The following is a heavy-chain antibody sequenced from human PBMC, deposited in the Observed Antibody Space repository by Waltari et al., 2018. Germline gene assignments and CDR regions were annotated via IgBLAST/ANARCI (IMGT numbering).Heavy chain of an antibody. D-gene: IGHD2-2*01. Sequence: EVQLVESGGGLIQPGGSLRLSCAASGFTVSSNYMNWVRQAPGKGLEWVSVIYSGGNTYYADSVKGRFTISRDNSKNTLYLQMNSLRAEDTAVYYCARDLSFRGHTIDWGQGTLVTVSS. CDR1: GFTVSSNY. V-gene: IGHV3-53*01. CDR2: IYSGGNT. J-gene: IGHJ4*02. CDR3: ARDLSFRGHTID.